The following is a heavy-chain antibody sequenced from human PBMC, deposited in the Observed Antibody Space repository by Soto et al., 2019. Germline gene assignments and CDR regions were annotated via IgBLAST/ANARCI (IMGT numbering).Heavy chain of an antibody. V-gene: IGHV3-11*01. Sequence: GGSLRLSCTASGFDFGDYYMSWIRQAPGKGLEWVSYIDSDDGTTYYTASVKGRFTISRDNAKNLLYLQMNSLRVEDTALYYCVRPYYRSSWCRFDRWRQGTLVTVSS. CDR2: IDSDDGTT. D-gene: IGHD6-13*01. J-gene: IGHJ4*02. CDR3: VRPYYRSSWCRFDR. CDR1: GFDFGDYY.